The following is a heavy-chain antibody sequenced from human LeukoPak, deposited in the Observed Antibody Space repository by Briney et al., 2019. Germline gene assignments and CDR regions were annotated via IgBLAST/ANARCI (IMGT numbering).Heavy chain of an antibody. Sequence: GGSLRLSCAASGFTVFNYWMSWVRQAPGKGLEWVANINLDGSQKYYVDSLKGRFTISRDNAKNSLYLQMNSLRAEDTAVYYCATAQREYYYDSSGIMGNWGQGTLVTVSS. CDR1: GFTVFNYW. J-gene: IGHJ4*02. V-gene: IGHV3-7*01. D-gene: IGHD3-22*01. CDR2: INLDGSQK. CDR3: ATAQREYYYDSSGIMGN.